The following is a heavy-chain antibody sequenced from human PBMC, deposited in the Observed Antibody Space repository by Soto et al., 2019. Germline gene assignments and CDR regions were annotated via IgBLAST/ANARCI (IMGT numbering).Heavy chain of an antibody. CDR2: MNPNSGNR. D-gene: IGHD6-13*01. V-gene: IGHV1-8*01. Sequence: ASVKVSCKASGHTFTSYDINWVRQATGQGLEWMGWMNPNSGNRGYAQTFQGRVTMTRNTSISTAYMELSSLRSEDTAVYYCAKVGAAAGTRRYHYYGMDVWGQGTTVTVSS. CDR3: AKVGAAAGTRRYHYYGMDV. J-gene: IGHJ6*02. CDR1: GHTFTSYD.